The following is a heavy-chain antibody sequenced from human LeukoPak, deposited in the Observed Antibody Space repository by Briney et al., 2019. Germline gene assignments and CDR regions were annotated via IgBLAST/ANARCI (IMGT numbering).Heavy chain of an antibody. J-gene: IGHJ4*02. V-gene: IGHV4-30-4*01. CDR3: ARERRYYDYVWGSHRYESYYFDY. CDR1: GGPISSGDYY. CDR2: IYYGGST. D-gene: IGHD3-16*02. Sequence: SQTLSLTCTVSGGPISSGDYYWNWIRQSPGMGLEWIGYIYYGGSTYYNLSLKSRITISVDTSKNQFSLRLSSVTAADTAVYYCARERRYYDYVWGSHRYESYYFDYWGQGTLVTVSS.